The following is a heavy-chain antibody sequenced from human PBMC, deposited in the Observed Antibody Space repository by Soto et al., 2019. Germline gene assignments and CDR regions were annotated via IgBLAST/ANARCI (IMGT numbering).Heavy chain of an antibody. CDR1: GFTFNNYA. Sequence: EVQLLESGGGLVRPGESLRLSCTTSGFTFNNYAMNWVRQAPGKGLEWVSFISGSGGSAYYADSVQGRFTISRDNSRNTLYLQMNSLRAEDTAIYSCVREGGGLYSPGSFDLWGRGTKVTVSS. J-gene: IGHJ3*01. V-gene: IGHV3-23*01. CDR3: VREGGGLYSPGSFDL. CDR2: ISGSGGSA. D-gene: IGHD2-21*01.